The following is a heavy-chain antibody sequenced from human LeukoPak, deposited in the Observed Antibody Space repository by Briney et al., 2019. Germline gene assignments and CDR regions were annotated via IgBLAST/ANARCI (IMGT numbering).Heavy chain of an antibody. CDR3: ARIYYDSSGYRLFDY. Sequence: GGSLRLSCAASGFTLSSYWMSWVRQAPGKGLEWVANIKEEGSGKYYVDSVKGRFTISRDNAKNSLYLQMNSLRGEDTAVYYCARIYYDSSGYRLFDYWGQGTLVTVSS. CDR1: GFTLSSYW. V-gene: IGHV3-7*02. D-gene: IGHD3-22*01. J-gene: IGHJ4*02. CDR2: IKEEGSGK.